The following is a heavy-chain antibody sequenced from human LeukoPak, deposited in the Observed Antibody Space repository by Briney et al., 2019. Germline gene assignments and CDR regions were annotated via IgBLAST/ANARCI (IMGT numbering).Heavy chain of an antibody. CDR2: ISGSGGST. D-gene: IGHD3-9*01. CDR1: GFTFSSYG. Sequence: GGSLRLSCAASGFTFSSYGMSWVRQAPGKGLEWVSAISGSGGSTYYADSVKGRFTISRDNSKNTLYPQMNSLRAEDTAVYYCAKDGATGYSFDYRGQGTLVTVSS. CDR3: AKDGATGYSFDY. J-gene: IGHJ4*02. V-gene: IGHV3-23*01.